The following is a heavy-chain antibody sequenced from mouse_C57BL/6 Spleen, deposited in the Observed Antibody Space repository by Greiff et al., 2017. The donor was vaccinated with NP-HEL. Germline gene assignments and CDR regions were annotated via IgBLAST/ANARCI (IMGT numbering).Heavy chain of an antibody. CDR2: INPSSGYT. Sequence: QVQLKESGAELAKPGASVKLSCKASGYTFTSYWMHWVKQRPGQGLEWIGYINPSSGYTKYNQKFKDKATLTADKSSSTAYMQLSSLTSEDSSVYSCACSPYGNSSSESMVYWGQAASAAAAS. J-gene: IGHJ4*01. V-gene: IGHV1-7*01. CDR3: ACSPYGNSSSESMVY. CDR1: GYTFTSYW. D-gene: IGHD2-1*01.